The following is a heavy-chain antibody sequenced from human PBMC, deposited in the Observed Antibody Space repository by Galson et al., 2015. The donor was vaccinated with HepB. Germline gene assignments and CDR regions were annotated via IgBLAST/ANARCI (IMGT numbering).Heavy chain of an antibody. D-gene: IGHD3-10*01. CDR1: GFTFRNYA. J-gene: IGHJ4*02. CDR3: ARSERQYYDSGTYYNFDY. V-gene: IGHV3-21*01. Sequence: SLRLSCAASGFTFRNYAMSWVRQAPGKGLEWVSSISSSGTYIYYAASMKGRFTISRDNAKNTLYLQMNSLRAEDTAVYYCARSERQYYDSGTYYNFDYWGQGTLVTVSS. CDR2: ISSSGTYI.